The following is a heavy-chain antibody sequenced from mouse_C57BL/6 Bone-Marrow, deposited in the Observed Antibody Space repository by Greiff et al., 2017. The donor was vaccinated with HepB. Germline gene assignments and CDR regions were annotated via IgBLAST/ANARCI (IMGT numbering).Heavy chain of an antibody. V-gene: IGHV1-81*01. CDR1: GYTFTSYG. CDR3: ARARDYDVGDY. D-gene: IGHD2-4*01. J-gene: IGHJ3*01. CDR2: IYPRSGNT. Sequence: VKLQESGAELARPGASVKLSCKASGYTFTSYGISWVKQRTGQGLEWIGEIYPRSGNTYYNEKFKGKATLTADKSSSTAYMELRSLTSEDSAVYFCARARDYDVGDYWGQGTLVTVSA.